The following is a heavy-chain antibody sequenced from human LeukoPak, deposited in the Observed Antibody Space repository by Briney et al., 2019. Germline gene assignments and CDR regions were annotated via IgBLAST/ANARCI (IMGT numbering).Heavy chain of an antibody. CDR1: GDSMDVYY. CDR2: IFSSVAA. D-gene: IGHD3-16*01. Sequence: SETLSLTCTVVGDSMDVYYWTWLRQAPGKGLEWIGYIFSSVAANYNRSLKSRVTILIDTSKKNFSLTLKSVTAADMAIYYCARLYYPDRGQWYYYDSWGQGTLVTVSS. CDR3: ARLYYPDRGQWYYYDS. J-gene: IGHJ4*02. V-gene: IGHV4-59*01.